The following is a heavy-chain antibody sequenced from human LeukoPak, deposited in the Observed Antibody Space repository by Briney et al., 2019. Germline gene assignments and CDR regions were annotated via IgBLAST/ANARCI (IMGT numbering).Heavy chain of an antibody. CDR2: ISGSGGST. Sequence: GGSLRLSCAASGFTFSSYAMSWVRQAPGKGLEWVSAISGSGGSTYYADFVKGRFTISRDNSKNTLYLQMNSLRAEDTAVYYCAKTPRLIAAADPFDYWGQGTLVTVSS. CDR3: AKTPRLIAAADPFDY. J-gene: IGHJ4*02. CDR1: GFTFSSYA. D-gene: IGHD6-13*01. V-gene: IGHV3-23*01.